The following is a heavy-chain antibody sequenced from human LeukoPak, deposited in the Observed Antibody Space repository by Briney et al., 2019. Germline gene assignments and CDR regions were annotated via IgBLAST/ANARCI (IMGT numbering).Heavy chain of an antibody. D-gene: IGHD6-13*01. J-gene: IGHJ4*02. V-gene: IGHV4-4*07. CDR2: IYTSGST. CDR1: GGSISSYY. Sequence: SETLSLTCTVSGGSISSYYWSWIRQPAGKGLEWIGRIYTSGSTNYNASLNSRVTMSVDTSKNQFSLRLSSVTAADTAVYYCAASRVRFSIAAAGTEAYWGQGTLVSVSS. CDR3: AASRVRFSIAAAGTEAY.